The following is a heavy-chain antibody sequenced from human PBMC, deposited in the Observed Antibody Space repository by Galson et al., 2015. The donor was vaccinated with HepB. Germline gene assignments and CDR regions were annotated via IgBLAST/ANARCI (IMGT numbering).Heavy chain of an antibody. CDR1: GYTFTSYA. Sequence: SVKVSCKASGYTFTSYAMNWVRQAPGQGLDWMGWINTNTGNPTYAQGFTGRFVFSLDTSVSMAYLQISSLKAEDTAVYYCARAGGDIVVVPAAIGNYWGQGTLVTVSS. CDR3: ARAGGDIVVVPAAIGNY. D-gene: IGHD2-2*01. J-gene: IGHJ4*02. CDR2: INTNTGNP. V-gene: IGHV7-4-1*04.